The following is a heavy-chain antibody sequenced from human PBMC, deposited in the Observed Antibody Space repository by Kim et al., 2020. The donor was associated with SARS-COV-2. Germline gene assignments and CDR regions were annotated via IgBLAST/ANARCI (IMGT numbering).Heavy chain of an antibody. J-gene: IGHJ4*02. D-gene: IGHD6-19*01. V-gene: IGHV1-3*04. CDR2: ISIGNGNT. Sequence: ASVKVSCKASGYTFINYVMHWVRQAPGQRLEWMGWISIGNGNTKYSRNFQGRVTITRDPSASTAYMELSSLRSEDTAVYYCARGSGWAFDYSGRRTLITV. CDR1: GYTFINYV. CDR3: ARGSGWAFDY.